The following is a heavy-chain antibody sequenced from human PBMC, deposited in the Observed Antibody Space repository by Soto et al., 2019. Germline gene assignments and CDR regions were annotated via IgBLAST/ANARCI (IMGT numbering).Heavy chain of an antibody. CDR1: GFSLSTIGVG. CDR2: IYWDDDK. D-gene: IGHD6-13*01. J-gene: IGHJ5*02. V-gene: IGHV2-5*02. Sequence: QITLKESGPTLVKPTQTLTLTCTFSGFSLSTIGVGVGWIRQPPGKALEWLALIYWDDDKRYSPSLKSRLTITKDTSKNQVVLTMTNMDPVDTATYYCAHVRAGIAEKWFDPWGQGTLVTVSS. CDR3: AHVRAGIAEKWFDP.